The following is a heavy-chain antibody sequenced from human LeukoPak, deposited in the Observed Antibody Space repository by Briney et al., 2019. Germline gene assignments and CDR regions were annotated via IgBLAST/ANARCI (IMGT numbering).Heavy chain of an antibody. D-gene: IGHD3-10*01. J-gene: IGHJ4*02. CDR2: IRYDGSNK. CDR3: AKDFITMVRGVIDY. V-gene: IGHV3-30*02. CDR1: GFTFSTYG. Sequence: PGGSLRLSCAASGFTFSTYGMYWVRQAPGKGLEWMTYIRYDGSNKYYADSVKGRFTISRDNSKNPLYLQMNSLRAEDTAVYYCAKDFITMVRGVIDYWGQGTLVTVSS.